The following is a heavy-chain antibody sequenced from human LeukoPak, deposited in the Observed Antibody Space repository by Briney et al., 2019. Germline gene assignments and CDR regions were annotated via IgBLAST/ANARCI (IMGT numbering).Heavy chain of an antibody. CDR3: ARGGYDAFDI. CDR1: GFTVSSNY. CDR2: IYSGGST. V-gene: IGHV3-53*01. D-gene: IGHD6-25*01. Sequence: GGSLRLSCAASGFTVSSNYLSWVRQAPGKGLEWVLVIYSGGSTFYADSVKGRFTISRDNSKNTLYLQMNTLRAEDTAVYYCARGGYDAFDIWGQGTMVTVSS. J-gene: IGHJ3*02.